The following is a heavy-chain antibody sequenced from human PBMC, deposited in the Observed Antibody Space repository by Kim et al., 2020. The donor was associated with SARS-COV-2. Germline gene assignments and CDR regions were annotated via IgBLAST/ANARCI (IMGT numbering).Heavy chain of an antibody. Sequence: NYTPSLKSRGTISVYKSKNQFSLKRSSATAADTAVYYCARVVRGKHYYFDYWGQGTLVTVSS. CDR3: ARVVRGKHYYFDY. V-gene: IGHV4-59*01. J-gene: IGHJ4*02. D-gene: IGHD1-26*01.